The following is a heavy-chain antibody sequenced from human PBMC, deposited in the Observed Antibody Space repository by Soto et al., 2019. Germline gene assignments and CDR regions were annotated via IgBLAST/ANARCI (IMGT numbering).Heavy chain of an antibody. J-gene: IGHJ3*01. CDR3: ARSAQWDGFDP. V-gene: IGHV4-31*03. CDR1: AASISTINYY. CDR2: ISYSGST. Sequence: QVQLQESGPGLVRPSQTLSLTCTVSAASISTINYYWSWIRQHPEKGLEWIGYISYSGSTFYHSSLKRRVTISLDTSKKQFSLTLTSVTAADTAVYYCARSAQWDGFDPWGQGTMVTVSS. D-gene: IGHD2-8*01.